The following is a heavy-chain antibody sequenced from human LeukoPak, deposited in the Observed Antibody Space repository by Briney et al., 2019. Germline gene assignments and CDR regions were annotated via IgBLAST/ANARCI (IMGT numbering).Heavy chain of an antibody. CDR3: ARLATVVTIADY. D-gene: IGHD4-23*01. CDR1: GGSISSGYY. CDR2: IYHSGST. J-gene: IGHJ4*02. V-gene: IGHV4-38-2*02. Sequence: PSETLSLTCTVSGGSISSGYYWGWIRQPPGKGLEWIGNIYHSGSTYYNPSLKSRLTISVDTSKNQFSLKLSSVTAADTAVYYCARLATVVTIADYWGQGTLVTVSS.